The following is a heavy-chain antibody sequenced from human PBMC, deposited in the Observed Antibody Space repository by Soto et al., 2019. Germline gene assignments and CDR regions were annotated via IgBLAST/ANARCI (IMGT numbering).Heavy chain of an antibody. Sequence: SETLSLTCAVYGGSFSGYYWSWIRQPPGKGLEWIGEINHSGSTNYNPSLKSRVTISVDTSKNQFSLKLSSVTAADTAVYYCAREDTSMAPAFDYWGQGTLVTVSS. CDR2: INHSGST. D-gene: IGHD5-18*01. CDR3: AREDTSMAPAFDY. CDR1: GGSFSGYY. J-gene: IGHJ4*02. V-gene: IGHV4-34*01.